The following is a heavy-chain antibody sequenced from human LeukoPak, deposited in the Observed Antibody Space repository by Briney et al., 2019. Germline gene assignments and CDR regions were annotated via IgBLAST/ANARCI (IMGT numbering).Heavy chain of an antibody. J-gene: IGHJ6*03. CDR3: ARDRLEAREGGYSYGYDYYYYMDV. D-gene: IGHD5-18*01. Sequence: GGSLRLSCAASGFTVSINYMTWVRQAPGKGLEWVSVIYSGGSTYYADSVKGRFTISRDNSKNTLYLQMNSLRAEDTAVYYCARDRLEAREGGYSYGYDYYYYMDVWGKGTTVTISS. V-gene: IGHV3-53*01. CDR1: GFTVSINY. CDR2: IYSGGST.